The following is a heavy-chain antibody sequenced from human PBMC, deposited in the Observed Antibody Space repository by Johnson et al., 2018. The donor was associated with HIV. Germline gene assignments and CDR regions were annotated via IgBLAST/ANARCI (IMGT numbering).Heavy chain of an antibody. V-gene: IGHV3-7*01. Sequence: VQLVESGGGVVQPGGSLRLSCAASGFTFSSYWMSWVRQAPGKGLEWVANIKHDGSEKNYVDSVKGRFTISRDNAKNSLYLQMNSLRAEDTAVYYCAKDVHSSGWYAFDIWGQGTMVTVSS. CDR2: IKHDGSEK. CDR3: AKDVHSSGWYAFDI. J-gene: IGHJ3*02. CDR1: GFTFSSYW. D-gene: IGHD6-19*01.